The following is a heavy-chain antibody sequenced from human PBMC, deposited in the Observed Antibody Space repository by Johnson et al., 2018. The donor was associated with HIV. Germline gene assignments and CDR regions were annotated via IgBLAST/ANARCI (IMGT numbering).Heavy chain of an antibody. CDR1: GFTFSSYA. CDR2: IYSGGST. Sequence: EVQLVESGGGVVQPGRSLRLSCAASGFTFSSYAMHWVRQAPGKGLEWVSIIYSGGSTYYADSVKGRVTISRDGSKNTLFLQMNSLRAEDTAVYYCARRCSSSSCSHGAFDIWGQGTVVTVSS. V-gene: IGHV3-66*04. J-gene: IGHJ3*02. D-gene: IGHD2-2*01. CDR3: ARRCSSSSCSHGAFDI.